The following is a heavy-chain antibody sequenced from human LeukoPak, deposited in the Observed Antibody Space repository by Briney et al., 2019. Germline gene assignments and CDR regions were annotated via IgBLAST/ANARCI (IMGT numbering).Heavy chain of an antibody. CDR3: ARGPRYYYDSSGYSNFDY. D-gene: IGHD3-22*01. CDR2: ISSSSSYI. J-gene: IGHJ4*02. CDR1: GFTFSSYS. Sequence: GGSLRLSCAASGFTFSSYSMNWVRQAPGKGLEWVSSISSSSSYIYYADSVKGRFTISRDNAKNSLYLQMNSLRAEDTAVYYCARGPRYYYDSSGYSNFDYWGQGTLVTVSS. V-gene: IGHV3-21*01.